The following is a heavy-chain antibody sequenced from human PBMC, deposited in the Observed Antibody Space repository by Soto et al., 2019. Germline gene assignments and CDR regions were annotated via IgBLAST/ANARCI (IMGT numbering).Heavy chain of an antibody. CDR3: ARDLPIQWAVVVPHGMDV. D-gene: IGHD2-2*01. V-gene: IGHV1-3*01. J-gene: IGHJ6*02. CDR2: INAGNGNT. Sequence: QVQLVQSGAEVKKPGASVKVSCKASGYTFTSYAMHWVRQAPGQRLEWMGWINAGNGNTKYSQKFQGRVTITRDTSASTAYMELSSLRSEDTAVYYCARDLPIQWAVVVPHGMDVWGQGTTVTVSS. CDR1: GYTFTSYA.